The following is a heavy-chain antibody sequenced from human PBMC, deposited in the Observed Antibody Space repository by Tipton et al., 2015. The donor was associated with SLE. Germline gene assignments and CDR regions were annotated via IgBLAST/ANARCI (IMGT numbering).Heavy chain of an antibody. CDR2: IYISGST. V-gene: IGHV4-4*08. J-gene: IGHJ5*02. Sequence: TLSLTCTVSGGSISSYYWSWIRQPPGKGLEWIGRIYISGSTNYNPSLKSRVTISIDTSKNQFSLKLSSVTAADTAVYYCARAYDSSGFDPWGQGTLVTVSS. CDR1: GGSISSYY. CDR3: ARAYDSSGFDP. D-gene: IGHD3-22*01.